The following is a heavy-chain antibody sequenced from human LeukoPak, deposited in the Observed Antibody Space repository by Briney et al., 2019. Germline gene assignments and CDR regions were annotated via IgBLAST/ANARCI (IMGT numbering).Heavy chain of an antibody. CDR1: GGSFSGYY. CDR3: ARGPDYDFWSGYYTEDQFDY. CDR2: INHSGST. V-gene: IGHV4-34*01. Sequence: SETLSLTCAVYGGSFSGYYWSWIRQPPGKGLEWIGEINHSGSTNYNPSLKSRVTISVDTSKNQFSLKLSSVTAADTAVYYCARGPDYDFWSGYYTEDQFDYWGQGTLVIVSS. J-gene: IGHJ4*02. D-gene: IGHD3-3*01.